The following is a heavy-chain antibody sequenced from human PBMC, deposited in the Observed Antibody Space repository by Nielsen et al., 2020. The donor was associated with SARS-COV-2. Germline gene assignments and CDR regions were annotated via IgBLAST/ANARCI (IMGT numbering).Heavy chain of an antibody. CDR3: ARDEFVNRFDY. J-gene: IGHJ4*02. CDR1: GFTFSHYI. V-gene: IGHV3-64*02. CDR2: INSNGLDT. Sequence: GESLKISCVASGFTFSHYIMYWVRQAPGKGLEFVSSINSNGLDTYYGDSVKGRFTVSRDNSKNTLYLQLDSLRLEDMAVYYCARDEFVNRFDYWGQGTPVTVSS. D-gene: IGHD3-16*02.